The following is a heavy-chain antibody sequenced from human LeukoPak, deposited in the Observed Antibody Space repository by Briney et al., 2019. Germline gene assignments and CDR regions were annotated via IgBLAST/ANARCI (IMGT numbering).Heavy chain of an antibody. CDR1: GFTFSSHS. CDR2: ISSSSSYI. CDR3: ASLGFIVATIYDFDI. D-gene: IGHD5-12*01. Sequence: GGSLTLSCAASGFTFSSHSMNWVRQAPGKGLVWVSSISSSSSYIYYADSVKGRFTISRDNSKNSLYLQMNSLRAEDTAVYYCASLGFIVATIYDFDIWGQGTMVTVSS. J-gene: IGHJ3*02. V-gene: IGHV3-21*01.